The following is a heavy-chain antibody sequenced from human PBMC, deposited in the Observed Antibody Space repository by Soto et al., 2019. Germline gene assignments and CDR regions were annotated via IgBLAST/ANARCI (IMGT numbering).Heavy chain of an antibody. V-gene: IGHV3-23*01. CDR3: AKDVGETYGFDY. J-gene: IGHJ4*02. Sequence: EVQLLESGGGLVQPGGSLRLSCAASGFTFSSYAMSWVRQAPGKGLEWVSTLSSSGGSTYYADSVKGRFTISRDNSKNPLYLQLNSLRAEDTAVYYCAKDVGETYGFDYWGQGTLVTVSS. D-gene: IGHD4-17*01. CDR1: GFTFSSYA. CDR2: LSSSGGST.